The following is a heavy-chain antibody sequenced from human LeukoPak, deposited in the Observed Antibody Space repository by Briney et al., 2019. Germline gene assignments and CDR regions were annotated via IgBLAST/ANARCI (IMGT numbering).Heavy chain of an antibody. Sequence: GGPLRLSCAASALPFSTYGMSWVRQAPGKGLEWVSYISRSSSTIYYADSVKGRFTISRDNAKNSLYLQMNSLRAEDTAVYYCARDLNDYGGYGHDPYYFDYWGQGTLVTVSS. J-gene: IGHJ4*02. D-gene: IGHD4-17*01. V-gene: IGHV3-48*04. CDR2: ISRSSSTI. CDR1: ALPFSTYG. CDR3: ARDLNDYGGYGHDPYYFDY.